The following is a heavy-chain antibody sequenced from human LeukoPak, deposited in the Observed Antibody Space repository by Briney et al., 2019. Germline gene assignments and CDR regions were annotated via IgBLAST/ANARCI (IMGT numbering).Heavy chain of an antibody. CDR1: GGSFNSFN. V-gene: IGHV1-69*02. CDR2: VIPILGMA. Sequence: SVKVSCKASGGSFNSFNINWVRQAPGQGLDWMGRVIPILGMANYAQKFQGRVKITADKSTTTPYMELSSLRSEDTAVYFCASEIENVDTGIEYWGQGTLVTVSS. D-gene: IGHD5-18*01. J-gene: IGHJ4*02. CDR3: ASEIENVDTGIEY.